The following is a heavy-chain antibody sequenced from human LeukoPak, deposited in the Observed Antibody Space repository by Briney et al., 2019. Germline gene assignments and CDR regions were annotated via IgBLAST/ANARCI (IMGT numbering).Heavy chain of an antibody. J-gene: IGHJ1*01. CDR2: IRYDGSNK. V-gene: IGHV3-30*02. Sequence: GGSLRLSCAASGFTFSSYGMHWVRQAPGKGLEWVAFIRYDGSNKYYADSVKGRFTISRDNSKNTLYLQMNSLRAEDTAIYYCATVIMVSNDYEEVAEYFQHGGQGTLVTVSS. CDR1: GFTFSSYG. D-gene: IGHD4-17*01. CDR3: ATVIMVSNDYEEVAEYFQH.